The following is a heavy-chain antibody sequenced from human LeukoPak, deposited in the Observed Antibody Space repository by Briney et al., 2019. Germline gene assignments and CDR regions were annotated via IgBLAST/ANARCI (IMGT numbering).Heavy chain of an antibody. Sequence: GGSLKLSGSASGFTFGDYVRSGVRRAPGKGLEWVGFIISKAYGGTTESAASVKGRFTISRDDSKSIAFLQMNSLQADDTAVYSCTRGRRAIYYFDYWGQGTLVTVSS. CDR2: IISKAYGGTT. CDR3: TRGRRAIYYFDY. V-gene: IGHV3-49*04. D-gene: IGHD2-21*01. CDR1: GFTFGDYV. J-gene: IGHJ4*02.